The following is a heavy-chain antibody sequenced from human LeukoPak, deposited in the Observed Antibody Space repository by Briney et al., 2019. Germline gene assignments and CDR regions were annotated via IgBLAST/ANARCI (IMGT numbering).Heavy chain of an antibody. Sequence: SETLSLTCAVSGGPLTSYYWSWIRQPPGKGLEWIGFIYYRGSTNYNPSLESRVTISVDTSKNRFSLKLSSVTAADTAVYYCTRDLCFGGSCYMGAWGQGTLVTVSS. CDR2: IYYRGST. J-gene: IGHJ5*02. CDR3: TRDLCFGGSCYMGA. V-gene: IGHV4-59*12. CDR1: GGPLTSYY. D-gene: IGHD2-15*01.